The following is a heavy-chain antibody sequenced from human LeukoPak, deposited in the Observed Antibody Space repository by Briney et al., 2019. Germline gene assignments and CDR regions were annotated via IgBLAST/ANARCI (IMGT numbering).Heavy chain of an antibody. J-gene: IGHJ5*01. CDR1: GGSISSYY. Sequence: ETLSLTCTVSGGSISSYYWSWIRQPPGKGLEWIGYIYYSGSTNFNPSLKSRVTISVDTSKNQFSLKLSSVTAADTAVYYCARAAYSSGWFGYWGQGTLVTVSS. CDR3: ARAAYSSGWFGY. D-gene: IGHD6-19*01. V-gene: IGHV4-59*01. CDR2: IYYSGST.